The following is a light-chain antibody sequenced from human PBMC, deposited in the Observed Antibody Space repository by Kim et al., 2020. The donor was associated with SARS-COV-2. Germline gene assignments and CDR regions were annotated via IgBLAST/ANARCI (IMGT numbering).Light chain of an antibody. J-gene: IGKJ5*01. CDR2: GAF. Sequence: SPGERATLSCRASQSVSSNLAWYQQKPGQDPRLLIYGAFTRATGIPARFSGSGSGTEFTLTISSLQSEDFAVYYCQQYNNWPPITFGQGTRLEIK. CDR1: QSVSSN. V-gene: IGKV3-15*01. CDR3: QQYNNWPPIT.